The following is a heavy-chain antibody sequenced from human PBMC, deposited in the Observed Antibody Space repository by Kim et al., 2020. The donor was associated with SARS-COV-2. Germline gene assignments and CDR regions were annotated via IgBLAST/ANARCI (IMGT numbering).Heavy chain of an antibody. Sequence: SETLSLTCAVYGGSFSGYYWSWIRQPPGKGLEWIGEINHSGSTNYNPSLKSRVTISVDTSKNQFSLKLSSVTAADTAVYYCARGTTRYYDFWSGYSDYWGQGTLVTVSS. J-gene: IGHJ4*02. CDR2: INHSGST. CDR3: ARGTTRYYDFWSGYSDY. V-gene: IGHV4-34*01. CDR1: GGSFSGYY. D-gene: IGHD3-3*01.